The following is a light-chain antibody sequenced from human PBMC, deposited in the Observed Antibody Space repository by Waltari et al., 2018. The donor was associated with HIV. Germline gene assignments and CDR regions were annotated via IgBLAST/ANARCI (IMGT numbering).Light chain of an antibody. CDR2: DAS. CDR1: RSVSIY. Sequence: EFVLTQSPATLSLSPGERATLSCRASRSVSIYLAWFQHKPGQAPRLLIYDASTRAPGIPARFSGSGSGTDFTLTISRLEPEDSAVYYCQQRSNWPPFTFGQGTKLEIK. V-gene: IGKV3-11*01. J-gene: IGKJ2*01. CDR3: QQRSNWPPFT.